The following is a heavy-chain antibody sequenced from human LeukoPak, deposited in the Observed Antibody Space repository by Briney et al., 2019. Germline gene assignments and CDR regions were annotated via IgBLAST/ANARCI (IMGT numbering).Heavy chain of an antibody. CDR3: AKDGDYYYGSGSYYDY. J-gene: IGHJ4*02. CDR1: GFTFSSYA. D-gene: IGHD3-10*01. V-gene: IGHV3-23*01. CDR2: ISGSGGST. Sequence: HSGGSLRLYCAASGFTFSSYAMSWVRQAPGKGLEWVSAISGSGGSTYYADSVKGRFNISRDNSKNTLHLQMNSLRAEDTAVYYCAKDGDYYYGSGSYYDYWGQGTLVTVSS.